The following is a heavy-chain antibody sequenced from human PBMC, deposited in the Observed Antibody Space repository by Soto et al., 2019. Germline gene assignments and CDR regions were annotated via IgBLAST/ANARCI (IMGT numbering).Heavy chain of an antibody. CDR1: GFTFSNYW. CDR2: ISEDGSDK. J-gene: IGHJ4*02. V-gene: IGHV3-7*01. Sequence: EVKLVESGGGLVQPGGYLRLSCATSGFTFSNYWMTWVRQAPGRGLEWVANISEDGSDKGYVDSVKGRFTIFRDNTGNSLVLQMNILRAEDTAVYYCASDIPKGACYIDFWGQGTLVTVSS. CDR3: ASDIPKGACYIDF. D-gene: IGHD1-26*01.